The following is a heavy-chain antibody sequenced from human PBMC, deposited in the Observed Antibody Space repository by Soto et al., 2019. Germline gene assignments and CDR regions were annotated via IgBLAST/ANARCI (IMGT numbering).Heavy chain of an antibody. CDR2: INRDRSTI. D-gene: IGHD6-13*01. CDR3: ARVADCTYSSNCNGRAAFDM. V-gene: IGHV3-74*01. J-gene: IGHJ3*02. Sequence: EVQLVESGGGLAQPGGSLRLSCAASGFTLSSHWMHWVRQAPGKGLVWVSRINRDRSTINYDDSVRGRYTISRDNAKNTLSLQMNSLRAEDTAVYYCARVADCTYSSNCNGRAAFDMWGQGTMVTVSS. CDR1: GFTLSSHW.